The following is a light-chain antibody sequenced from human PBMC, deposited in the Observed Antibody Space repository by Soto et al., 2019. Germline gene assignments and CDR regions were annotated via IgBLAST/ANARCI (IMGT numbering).Light chain of an antibody. Sequence: QSVLTQPASVSGSPGQSVTISCAGTASDVGSFYPVSWYQHHPGKAPKLIIYEATRRPSGVSTRFSASKSGNTASLTISGLQADDEADYFCCSYTGSGTYVFGPGTKLTVL. J-gene: IGLJ1*01. CDR3: CSYTGSGTYV. CDR2: EAT. V-gene: IGLV2-23*01. CDR1: ASDVGSFYP.